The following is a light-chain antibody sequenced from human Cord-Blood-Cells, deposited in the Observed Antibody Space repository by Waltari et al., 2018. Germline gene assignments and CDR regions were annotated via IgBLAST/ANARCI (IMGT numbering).Light chain of an antibody. V-gene: IGLV2-11*01. Sequence: QSALTQPRSVSGSPGQSVTIFCTGTSSDVGGYNYVSWYQQHPGKAPKLMIYDVSKRPSGVPDRFCGSKSGNTASLTISGLQAEDEADYYCCSYAGSYTVVFGGGTKLTVL. CDR1: SSDVGGYNY. CDR3: CSYAGSYTVV. CDR2: DVS. J-gene: IGLJ2*01.